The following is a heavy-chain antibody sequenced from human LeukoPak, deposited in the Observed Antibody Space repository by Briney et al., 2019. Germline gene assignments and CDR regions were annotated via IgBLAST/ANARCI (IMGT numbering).Heavy chain of an antibody. V-gene: IGHV3-33*01. Sequence: GRSLRLSCAASGFIFNNYGMHWVRQAPGKGLEWVAVIWYDGSNKYYADSVKGRFTISRDNTKNMLYLQMNSVRAEDTAVYYCARGNVGIGFYWYFDLWGRGTLVTVSS. J-gene: IGHJ2*01. CDR1: GFIFNNYG. CDR2: IWYDGSNK. CDR3: ARGNVGIGFYWYFDL. D-gene: IGHD7-27*01.